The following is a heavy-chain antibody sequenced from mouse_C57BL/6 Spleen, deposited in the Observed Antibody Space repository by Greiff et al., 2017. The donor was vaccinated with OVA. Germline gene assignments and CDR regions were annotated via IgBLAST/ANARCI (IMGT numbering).Heavy chain of an antibody. CDR2: IYPSDSET. CDR3: ARSYDYDGYFDY. Sequence: QVQLKQPGAELVRPGSSVKLSCKASGYTFTSYWMDWVKQRPGQGLEWIGNIYPSDSETHYNQKFKDKATLTVDKSSSTAYMQLSSLTSEDSAVYYCARSYDYDGYFDYWGQGTTLTVSS. V-gene: IGHV1-61*01. CDR1: GYTFTSYW. J-gene: IGHJ2*01. D-gene: IGHD2-4*01.